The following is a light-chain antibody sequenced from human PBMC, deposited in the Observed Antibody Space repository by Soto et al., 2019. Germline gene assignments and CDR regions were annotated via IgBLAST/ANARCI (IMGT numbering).Light chain of an antibody. CDR3: QQYGTSPCT. J-gene: IGKJ1*01. V-gene: IGKV3-20*01. CDR2: GVS. CDR1: QSVSSNY. Sequence: EIVVTQSPGTLSLSPWEIATLSCRASQSVSSNYLAWYQQKPGQAPRLLIYGVSSRATGIPDRFNGRGSGPDFTLTISRLEPEDFAVYYCQQYGTSPCTFGQGTKVEI.